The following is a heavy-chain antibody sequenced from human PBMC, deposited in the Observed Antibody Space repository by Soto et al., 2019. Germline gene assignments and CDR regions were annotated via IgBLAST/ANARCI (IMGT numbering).Heavy chain of an antibody. D-gene: IGHD6-19*01. CDR3: AKEIAVAGTGYYYGMDV. V-gene: IGHV3-23*01. J-gene: IGHJ6*02. CDR1: GFTFSSYA. CDR2: ISGSGGST. Sequence: AGGSLRLSCAASGFTFSSYAMSWVRQAPGKGLEWVSAISGSGGSTYYADSVKGRFTISRDNSKNTLYLQMNSLRAEDTAVYYCAKEIAVAGTGYYYGMDVWGQGTTVTVSS.